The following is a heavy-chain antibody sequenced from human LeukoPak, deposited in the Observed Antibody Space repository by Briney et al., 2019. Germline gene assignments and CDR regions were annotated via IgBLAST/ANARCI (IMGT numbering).Heavy chain of an antibody. CDR2: ISYDGSNK. Sequence: GGSLRLSCAASGFTFSSYAMHWVRQAPGKGLEWVAVISYDGSNKYYADSVKGRFTISRDNSKNTLYLQMNSLRAEDTAVYYCANWGYDFWSGYYYGRNFDYWGQGTLVTVSS. J-gene: IGHJ4*02. D-gene: IGHD3-3*01. CDR3: ANWGYDFWSGYYYGRNFDY. V-gene: IGHV3-30-3*01. CDR1: GFTFSSYA.